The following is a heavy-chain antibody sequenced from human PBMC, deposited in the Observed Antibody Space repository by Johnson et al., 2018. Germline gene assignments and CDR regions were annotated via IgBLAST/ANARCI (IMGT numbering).Heavy chain of an antibody. J-gene: IGHJ3*02. CDR2: ISGSGGGT. CDR3: AKDAGYCSGGSCYSNTFDI. Sequence: VQLVESGGGLVQPGGSLRLSCAASGFTFSNYAISWVRQAPGKGLEWVSSISGSGGGTYYADSVKGRFTISRDNSKNTLYLQMNSLRAEDTAVYYCAKDAGYCSGGSCYSNTFDIWGQGTMVTVSS. CDR1: GFTFSNYA. D-gene: IGHD2-15*01. V-gene: IGHV3-23*04.